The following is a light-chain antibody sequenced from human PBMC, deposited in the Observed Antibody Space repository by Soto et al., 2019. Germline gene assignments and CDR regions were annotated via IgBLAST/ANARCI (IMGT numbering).Light chain of an antibody. CDR1: QSISNY. V-gene: IGKV1-6*01. J-gene: IGKJ1*01. CDR3: LQDYNYPWS. CDR2: AAS. Sequence: IQMTQYPSSLSASVGDRVTITCRASQSISNYLNWYQQKPGKAPKLLIYAASSLQSGVPSRFSGSGSGTDFTLTISSLQPEDFATYYCLQDYNYPWSFGQGTKVDIK.